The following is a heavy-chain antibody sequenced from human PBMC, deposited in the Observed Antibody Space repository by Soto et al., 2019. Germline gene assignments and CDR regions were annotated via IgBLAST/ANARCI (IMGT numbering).Heavy chain of an antibody. CDR2: ISAYNGNT. D-gene: IGHD5-12*01. V-gene: IGHV1-18*01. J-gene: IGHJ4*02. CDR1: GYTFTSYG. CDR3: ARILGYSGYSHTDY. Sequence: GSVKVSCKASGYTFTSYGISWVRQAPGQGLERMGWISAYNGNTNYAQKLQGRVTMTTDTSTSTAYMELRSLRSDDTAVYYCARILGYSGYSHTDYWGPGTLVIVS.